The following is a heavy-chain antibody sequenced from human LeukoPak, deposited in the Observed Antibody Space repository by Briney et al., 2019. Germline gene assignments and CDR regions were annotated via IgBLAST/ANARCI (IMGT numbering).Heavy chain of an antibody. CDR2: ISGGGVIT. J-gene: IGHJ5*02. CDR3: ARGDYNNYVGNWFDP. Sequence: GGSLRLSCAASGFSFSSFAMSWARQAPGKGPEWVSAISGGGVITYYADSVKGRFTISRDNYKNTLYLQMNSLRAEDTALYYCARGDYNNYVGNWFDPWGQGTLVTVST. V-gene: IGHV3-23*01. CDR1: GFSFSSFA. D-gene: IGHD4-11*01.